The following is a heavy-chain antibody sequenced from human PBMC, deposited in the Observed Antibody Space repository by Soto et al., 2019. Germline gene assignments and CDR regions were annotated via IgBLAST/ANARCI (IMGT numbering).Heavy chain of an antibody. CDR3: ARAPGSGFHPLDY. D-gene: IGHD6-19*01. CDR2: ISSSSSYI. Sequence: GGSLRLSCAASGFPFSSSAMRWVRQAPGKGLEWVSSISSSSSYIYYADSVKGRFTISRDNAKNSLYLQMNSLRAEDTAVYYCARAPGSGFHPLDYWGQGTLVTVSS. V-gene: IGHV3-21*01. CDR1: GFPFSSSA. J-gene: IGHJ4*02.